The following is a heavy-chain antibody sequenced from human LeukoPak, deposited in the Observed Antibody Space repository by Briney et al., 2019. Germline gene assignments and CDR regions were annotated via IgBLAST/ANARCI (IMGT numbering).Heavy chain of an antibody. CDR2: IRSKGYGGTT. CDR1: GFTFDDYS. V-gene: IGHV3-49*04. J-gene: IGHJ4*02. CDR3: TRWTHISDNYHRDV. Sequence: PGGSRRLSCTASGFTFDDYSMSWVRQAPGKGLGWVGFIRSKGYGGTTKYAASVKGRFAISRDDSKSIAYLQMNSLKTEDTAVYYCTRWTHISDNYHRDVWGQGTLVAVSS. D-gene: IGHD2-21*01.